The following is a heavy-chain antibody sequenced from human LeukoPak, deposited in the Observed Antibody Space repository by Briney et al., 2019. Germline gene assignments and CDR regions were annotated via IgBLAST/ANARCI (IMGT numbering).Heavy chain of an antibody. Sequence: GESLKISCKGSGYSFTSYWIGWVRQMPGKGLEWMGIIYPGDSDTRYSPSFQGQVTISADKSINTAYLQWSSLKASDTAMYYCARTRTYYYDSSGYYFEYWGQGTLVTVSS. CDR2: IYPGDSDT. CDR1: GYSFTSYW. V-gene: IGHV5-51*01. D-gene: IGHD3-22*01. CDR3: ARTRTYYYDSSGYYFEY. J-gene: IGHJ4*02.